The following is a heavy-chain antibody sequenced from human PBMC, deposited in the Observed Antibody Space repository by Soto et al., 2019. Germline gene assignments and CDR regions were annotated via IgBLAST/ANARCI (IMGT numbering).Heavy chain of an antibody. J-gene: IGHJ4*02. V-gene: IGHV2-5*02. D-gene: IGHD6-19*01. Sequence: QITLKESGPTLVKPTQTLTLTCTFSGFSLSTSGVGVGWIRQPPGKALEWLALIYWDDDKRYSPSLKSRLTITKDTSKNQVVRTMTNMDPVDPATYYCAHSDQWLEAGGGGPGFDYWGQGTLVTVSS. CDR1: GFSLSTSGVG. CDR2: IYWDDDK. CDR3: AHSDQWLEAGGGGPGFDY.